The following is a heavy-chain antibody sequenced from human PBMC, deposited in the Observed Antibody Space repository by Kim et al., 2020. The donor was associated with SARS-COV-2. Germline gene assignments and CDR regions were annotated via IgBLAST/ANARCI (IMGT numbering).Heavy chain of an antibody. CDR3: AKDWDACSNDSCSTNYDYGMGV. V-gene: IGHV3-30*18. Sequence: GGSLRLSCVASGFSFSNYAMYWVRQAPGKGLEWVAVISYDESGKYYADSVKGRFTISRDSSKTTLYLQMNSLRAEDTAVYYCAKDWDACSNDSCSTNYDYGMGVWGQGTTVTVSS. D-gene: IGHD2-2*01. J-gene: IGHJ6*02. CDR2: ISYDESGK. CDR1: GFSFSNYA.